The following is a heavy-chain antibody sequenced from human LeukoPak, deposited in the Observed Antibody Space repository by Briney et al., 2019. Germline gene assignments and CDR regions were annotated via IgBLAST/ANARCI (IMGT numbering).Heavy chain of an antibody. Sequence: PRGSLRLSCTPPGFIFSNYGFHWVRQAPGEGLERVALIRIDIPKDEINKYYADSITRRFTITRDNAKNTVDLQMNSQRVTDTAMCNGAKGYSYWGQGTLVTVSS. J-gene: IGHJ4*02. D-gene: IGHD5-12*01. V-gene: IGHV3-30*02. CDR3: AKGYSY. CDR2: IPKDEINK. CDR1: GFIFSNYG.